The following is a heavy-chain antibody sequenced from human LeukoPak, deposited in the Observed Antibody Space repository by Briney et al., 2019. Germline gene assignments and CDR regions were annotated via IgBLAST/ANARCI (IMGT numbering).Heavy chain of an antibody. Sequence: SETLSLTCTVSGGSITSYYWSWIRQPAGKGLEWIGHIYTSGSITYNPSLKSRVTMSVDTSKNQFSLKLTSVTAADTAVYHCARSASSGWSYFDYWGQGTLDTVSS. CDR3: ARSASSGWSYFDY. J-gene: IGHJ4*02. CDR2: IYTSGSI. V-gene: IGHV4-4*07. CDR1: GGSITSYY. D-gene: IGHD6-19*01.